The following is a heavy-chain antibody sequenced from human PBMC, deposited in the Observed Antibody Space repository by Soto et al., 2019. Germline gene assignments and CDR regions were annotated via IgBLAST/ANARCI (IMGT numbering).Heavy chain of an antibody. D-gene: IGHD2-8*01. V-gene: IGHV4-59*01. CDR1: GGSISRYY. CDR2: IYYSGST. CDR3: AGTYCTNGVCYTPGPLDY. J-gene: IGHJ4*02. Sequence: SETLSLTCTVSGGSISRYYWSWIRQPPGKGLEWIGYIYYSGSTNYNPSLKSRVTISVDTSKNQFSLKLSSVTAADTAVYYCAGTYCTNGVCYTPGPLDYWGQGTLVTVSS.